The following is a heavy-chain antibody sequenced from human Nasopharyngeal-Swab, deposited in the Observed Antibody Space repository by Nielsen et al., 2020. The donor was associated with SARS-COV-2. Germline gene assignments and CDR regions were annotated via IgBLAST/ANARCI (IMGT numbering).Heavy chain of an antibody. CDR1: GYTFTSYD. J-gene: IGHJ4*02. CDR2: MNPNSGNT. V-gene: IGHV1-8*01. D-gene: IGHD3-22*01. Sequence: ASVKVSCKASGYTFTSYDINWVRQATGQGLEWMGWMNPNSGNTGYAQKFQGRVTMTRNISISTAYMELSSLRSEDTAVYYCARDYLWSSGYVFDYWGQGTLVTVSS. CDR3: ARDYLWSSGYVFDY.